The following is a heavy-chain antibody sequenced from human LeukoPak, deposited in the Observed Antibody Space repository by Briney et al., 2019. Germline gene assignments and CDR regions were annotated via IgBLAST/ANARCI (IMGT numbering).Heavy chain of an antibody. D-gene: IGHD3-22*01. CDR2: ISHDGSDK. J-gene: IGHJ4*02. Sequence: GGSLRLSCAASGFTFSNAWMSWVRQAPGKGLEWVAVISHDGSDKYYADSVKGRFTISRDNSKNTQYLQMNSLRAEDTAVYYCAKDSSQYYYDSDGYRFENWGQGTLVTVSS. V-gene: IGHV3-30*18. CDR3: AKDSSQYYYDSDGYRFEN. CDR1: GFTFSNAW.